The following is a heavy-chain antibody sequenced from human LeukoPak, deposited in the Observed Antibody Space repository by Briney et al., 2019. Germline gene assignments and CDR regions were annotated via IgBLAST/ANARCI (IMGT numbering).Heavy chain of an antibody. CDR3: ARGVGSSSRVRYSYMDV. J-gene: IGHJ6*03. V-gene: IGHV4-38-2*02. Sequence: SETLSLTCTVSGYSISSGYYWGWIRQPPGKGLEWIGSIYHSGSTYYNPSLKSRVTISVDTSKNQFSLKLSSVTAADTAVYYCARGVGSSSRVRYSYMDVWGKGTTVTVSS. CDR2: IYHSGST. CDR1: GYSISSGYY. D-gene: IGHD2-2*01.